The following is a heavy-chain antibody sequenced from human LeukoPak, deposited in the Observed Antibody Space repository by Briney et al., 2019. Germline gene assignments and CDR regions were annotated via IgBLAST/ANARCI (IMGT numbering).Heavy chain of an antibody. D-gene: IGHD2-15*01. V-gene: IGHV3-7*01. J-gene: IGHJ4*02. Sequence: GGSLRLSCVASGFTFSSYWMSWVRQAPGKGLEWVANIKQDGSEKYYVDSVKGRFTISRDNAKNSLYLQMNSLRAEDTAVYYCARVGSDIGYCSGGSCYFDYWGQGTLVTVSS. CDR3: ARVGSDIGYCSGGSCYFDY. CDR1: GFTFSSYW. CDR2: IKQDGSEK.